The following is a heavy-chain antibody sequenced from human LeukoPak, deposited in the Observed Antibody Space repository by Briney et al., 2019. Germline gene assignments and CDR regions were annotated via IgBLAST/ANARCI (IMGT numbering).Heavy chain of an antibody. J-gene: IGHJ6*03. D-gene: IGHD5-24*01. Sequence: SGGSLRLSCAASGITFSSHAMSWVRQAPGKGLEWVSLISGSGGHTYYGDSVKGRFTISRDNSTNRLYLQMISLRPEDTAVYYCAKGGAATMRDGYNYYYYYMEVWGRGTTVTVSS. CDR1: GITFSSHA. CDR3: AKGGAATMRDGYNYYYYYMEV. V-gene: IGHV3-23*01. CDR2: ISGSGGHT.